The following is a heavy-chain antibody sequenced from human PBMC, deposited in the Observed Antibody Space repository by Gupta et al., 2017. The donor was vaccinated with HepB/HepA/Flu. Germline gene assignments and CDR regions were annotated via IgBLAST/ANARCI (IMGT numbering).Heavy chain of an antibody. Sequence: EVQLVASGGGVVQPGGSLRLSWAASGFTFSTYYMHWVRQSTGKGLEWVSGIDTAGNTYEAGAVKGRFSISRENAKEAWYLKLKKMGAGDTAMYYFARAADKQYGMEVGRQGTTVTVYS. CDR3: ARAADKQYGMEV. CDR1: GFTFSTYY. V-gene: IGHV3-13*01. D-gene: IGHD4-11*01. CDR2: IDTAGNT. J-gene: IGHJ6*01.